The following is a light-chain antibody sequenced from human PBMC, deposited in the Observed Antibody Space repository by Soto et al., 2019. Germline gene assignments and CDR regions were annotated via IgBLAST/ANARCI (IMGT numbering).Light chain of an antibody. J-gene: IGKJ5*01. CDR1: QSISRW. V-gene: IGKV1-5*01. CDR3: QHFYSYPRT. CDR2: EAS. Sequence: DSAGASVTITSRASQSISRWLTWYQQKPGKAPQLLIYEASSLESGVPSRFSGCGSGTEFTLSIGGLQPDDFATSYCQHFYSYPRTFGQGTRLENK.